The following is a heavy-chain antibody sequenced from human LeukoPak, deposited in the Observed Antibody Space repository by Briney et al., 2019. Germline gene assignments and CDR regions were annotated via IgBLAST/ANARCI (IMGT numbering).Heavy chain of an antibody. Sequence: GASVKVSCKASGYTFTGYYMHWARQAPGQGLEWMGWINPNSGGTNYAQKFQGRVTMIRDTSISTAYMELSRLRSDDTAVYYCARYGIPAATGGFDYWGQGTLVTVSS. CDR3: ARYGIPAATGGFDY. CDR1: GYTFTGYY. D-gene: IGHD3-16*01. CDR2: INPNSGGT. V-gene: IGHV1-2*02. J-gene: IGHJ4*02.